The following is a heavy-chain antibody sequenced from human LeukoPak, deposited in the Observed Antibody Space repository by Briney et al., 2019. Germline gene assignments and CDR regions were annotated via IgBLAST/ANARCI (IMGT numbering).Heavy chain of an antibody. CDR3: ARDPLRGGSGYRAFDY. J-gene: IGHJ4*02. CDR2: IIPIFGTA. D-gene: IGHD3-3*01. Sequence: SVKVSCKASGGTFSSYAFSWVRQAPGQGLEWMGGIIPIFGTANYAQKFQGRVTITADESTSTAYMELSSLRSEDTAVYYCARDPLRGGSGYRAFDYWGQGTLVTVSS. V-gene: IGHV1-69*13. CDR1: GGTFSSYA.